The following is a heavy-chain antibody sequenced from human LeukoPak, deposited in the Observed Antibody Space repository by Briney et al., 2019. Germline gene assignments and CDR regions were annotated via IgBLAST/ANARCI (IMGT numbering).Heavy chain of an antibody. V-gene: IGHV4-39*01. Sequence: PSETLSLTCTVSGGSISSSSYYWGWIRQPPGKGLEWIGSIYYSGSTYYNPSLKSRVTISVDTSKNQFSLKLSSVTAADTAVYYCARHSRIAVAEVYWGQGTLVTVSS. CDR3: ARHSRIAVAEVY. CDR1: GGSISSSSYY. CDR2: IYYSGST. D-gene: IGHD6-19*01. J-gene: IGHJ4*02.